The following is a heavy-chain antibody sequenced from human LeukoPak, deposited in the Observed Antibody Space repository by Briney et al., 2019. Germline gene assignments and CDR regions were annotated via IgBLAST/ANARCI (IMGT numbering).Heavy chain of an antibody. CDR2: ISGSGGRT. CDR3: AKSGGSCSGGSCYYYYYYYMDV. J-gene: IGHJ6*03. CDR1: GFTFSSYA. D-gene: IGHD2-15*01. V-gene: IGHV3-23*01. Sequence: GGSLRLSCAASGFTFSSYASSWVRRAPGKGLEWVSTISGSGGRTYYADSVKGRFTISRDNSKNTLYLQMNSPRAEDTAVYYCAKSGGSCSGGSCYYYYYYYMDVWGKGTTVTVSS.